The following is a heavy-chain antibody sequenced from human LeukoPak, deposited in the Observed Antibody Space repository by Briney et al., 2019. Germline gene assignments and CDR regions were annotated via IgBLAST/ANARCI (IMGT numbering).Heavy chain of an antibody. V-gene: IGHV4-38-2*02. D-gene: IGHD3-22*01. CDR1: GYSISSGYY. CDR2: IYHSGTT. CDR3: ARTPQEYYYDIYSDS. Sequence: PSETLSLTCTVSGYSISSGYYWGWIRQSPGKGLEWIGNIYHSGTTYYNPSLNSRVSISTDTSKNQFSLRLSSVTAADTAMYFCARTPQEYYYDIYSDSWGQGILVTVSS. J-gene: IGHJ4*02.